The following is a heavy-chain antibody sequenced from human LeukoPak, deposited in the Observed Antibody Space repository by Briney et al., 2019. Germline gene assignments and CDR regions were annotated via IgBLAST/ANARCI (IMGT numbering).Heavy chain of an antibody. J-gene: IGHJ6*02. CDR2: IYYSGST. D-gene: IGHD2-21*02. V-gene: IGHV4-31*03. CDR3: ARAYCGGDCYIHYYYGMDV. CDR1: GGSISSGGYY. Sequence: SQTLSLTCTVSGGSISSGGYYWSWIRQHPGKGLEWIGYIYYSGSTYYNPSLKSRVTISVDTSKNQFSLKLSSVTAADTAVYYCARAYCGGDCYIHYYYGMDVWGQGTMVTVSS.